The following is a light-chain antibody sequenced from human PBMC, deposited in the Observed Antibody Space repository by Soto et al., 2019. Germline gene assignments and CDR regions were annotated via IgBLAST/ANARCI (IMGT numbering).Light chain of an antibody. V-gene: IGKV1-5*01. J-gene: IGKJ1*01. CDR2: HAS. CDR3: QQYSSYPT. CDR1: QGISNW. Sequence: DIQMSQSPSTLSASLRDTVTVACRASQGISNWLAWYQQKPGKAPKLLIFHASSLEGGVPSRFSGSGSGTEFTLTISSLQSDDFATYYCQQYSSYPTFGHGTKVDI.